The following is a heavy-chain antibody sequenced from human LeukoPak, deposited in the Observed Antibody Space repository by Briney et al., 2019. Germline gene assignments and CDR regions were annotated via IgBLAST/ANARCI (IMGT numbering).Heavy chain of an antibody. J-gene: IGHJ4*02. CDR2: IRSTANGYAI. Sequence: PGGSLRLSCAASGFTFSGSALHWVRQASGKGLEWVGRIRSTANGYAIEYAASVKGRFTISRDDSKNAAYLQMDSLKTEDTAVYYCTGNYYGSGSYADLDYWGQGTLVTVSS. CDR3: TGNYYGSGSYADLDY. V-gene: IGHV3-73*01. D-gene: IGHD3-10*01. CDR1: GFTFSGSA.